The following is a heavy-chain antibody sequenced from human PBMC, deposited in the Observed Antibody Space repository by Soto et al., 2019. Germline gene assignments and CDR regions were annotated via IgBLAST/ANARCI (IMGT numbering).Heavy chain of an antibody. CDR3: ARGLSAECGGDCYPGNDY. J-gene: IGHJ4*02. CDR1: GGSFSGYY. Sequence: SETLSLTCTVYGGSFSGYYWSWIRQPPGKGLEWIGEINHSGSTNYNPSLKSRVTISVDTSKNQFSLKLSSVTAADTAVYYCARGLSAECGGDCYPGNDYWGQGTLVTVSS. CDR2: INHSGST. V-gene: IGHV4-34*01. D-gene: IGHD2-21*02.